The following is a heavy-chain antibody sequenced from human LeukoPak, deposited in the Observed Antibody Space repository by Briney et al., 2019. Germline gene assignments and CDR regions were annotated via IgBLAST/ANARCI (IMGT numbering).Heavy chain of an antibody. CDR3: ARQVRDASGSYHFDY. D-gene: IGHD3-10*01. CDR2: VYYSGST. CDR1: GGSISNYF. Sequence: SETLSLTCTVSGGSISNYFWNWIRQPPGKGLEWIGYVYYSGSTNYNPSLKTRVTISVDTSKNQFSLKLSSVTAADTAVYYCARQVRDASGSYHFDYRGQGTLATVSS. J-gene: IGHJ4*02. V-gene: IGHV4-59*08.